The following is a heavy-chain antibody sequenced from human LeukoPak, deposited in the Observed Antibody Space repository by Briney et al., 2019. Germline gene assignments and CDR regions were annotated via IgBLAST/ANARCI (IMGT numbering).Heavy chain of an antibody. J-gene: IGHJ4*02. CDR3: ARDVRSGYNFLDY. D-gene: IGHD5-24*01. CDR2: IYFSGSS. V-gene: IGHV4-59*12. CDR1: GGSMSNYY. Sequence: PSETLSLTCTVPGGSMSNYYWSWIRQPPGRGLEWIGYIYFSGSSNYNPSLKSRVTMSVDTSKNQFPLKLSSVTAADTAVYYCARDVRSGYNFLDYWGQGNLVTVSS.